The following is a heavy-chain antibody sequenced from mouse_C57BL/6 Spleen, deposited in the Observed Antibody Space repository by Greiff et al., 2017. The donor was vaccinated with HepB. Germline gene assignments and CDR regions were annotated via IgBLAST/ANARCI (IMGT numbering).Heavy chain of an antibody. CDR2: IHPNSGST. D-gene: IGHD1-1*01. J-gene: IGHJ1*03. CDR1: GYTFTSYW. CDR3: ARDYYGSSYVVYFDV. V-gene: IGHV1-64*01. Sequence: QVQLQQPGAELVKPGASVKLSCKASGYTFTSYWMHWVKQRPGQGLEWIGMIHPNSGSTNYNEKFKSKATLTVDKSSSTAYMQLSSLTSEDSAVYYCARDYYGSSYVVYFDVWGTGTTVTVSS.